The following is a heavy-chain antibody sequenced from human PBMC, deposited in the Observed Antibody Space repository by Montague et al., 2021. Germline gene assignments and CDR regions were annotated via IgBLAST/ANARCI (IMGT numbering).Heavy chain of an antibody. J-gene: IGHJ5*02. CDR1: SGSIFHAH. D-gene: IGHD3-10*01. CDR3: AKQDYFVSGTSYKGFDP. Sequence: SETLSLTCTVSSGSIFHAHWSWVRQPPGKGLEWLGSMFYGGATSNNPSLKSRVTMSMDTSTNQFSLELSFVTAADTAVYYCAKQDYFVSGTSYKGFDPWGQGILVTVSS. V-gene: IGHV4-59*08. CDR2: MFYGGAT.